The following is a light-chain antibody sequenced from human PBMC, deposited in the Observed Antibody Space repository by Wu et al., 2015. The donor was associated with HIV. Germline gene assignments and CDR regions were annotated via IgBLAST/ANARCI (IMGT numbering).Light chain of an antibody. CDR3: QQLNSFPLT. V-gene: IGKV1-13*02. J-gene: IGKJ5*01. Sequence: IGDRVNITXRASQDISTYLAWYQQTPGKAPRVLIYDASTLQSGVSSRFSGSGSGADFTLTISGLQREDFAIYYCQQLNSFPLTFGQGSRLEI. CDR1: QDISTY. CDR2: DAS.